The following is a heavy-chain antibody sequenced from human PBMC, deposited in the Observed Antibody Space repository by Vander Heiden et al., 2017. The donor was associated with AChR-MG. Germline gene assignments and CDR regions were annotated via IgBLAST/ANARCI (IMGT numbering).Heavy chain of an antibody. D-gene: IGHD6-19*01. V-gene: IGHV3-30*18. Sequence: QVQLVQSGGGVVQPGRSLRLSRAASGSTFRSDGMHWVRQAPGKGLEWVAVKSYDGSNKYYADSVKGRFTISRDNSKNTLYRQMNSLRAEDTAVYYCAKDREWLVRWDWYFDLWGRGTLVTVSS. CDR3: AKDREWLVRWDWYFDL. J-gene: IGHJ2*01. CDR1: GSTFRSDG. CDR2: KSYDGSNK.